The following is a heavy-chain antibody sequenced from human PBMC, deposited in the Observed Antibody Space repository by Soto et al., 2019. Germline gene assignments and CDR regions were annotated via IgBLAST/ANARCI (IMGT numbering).Heavy chain of an antibody. V-gene: IGHV1-69*08. CDR2: IIPILGIA. CDR3: AREGRDYDSSGKYCDY. Sequence: QVQLVQSGAEVKKPGSSVKVSCKASGGTFSSYTISWVRQAPGQGLEWMGRIIPILGIANYAQKFQGRVTITADKSTSXAYMELSSLRSEDTAVYYCAREGRDYDSSGKYCDYWGQGTLVTVSS. CDR1: GGTFSSYT. D-gene: IGHD3-22*01. J-gene: IGHJ4*02.